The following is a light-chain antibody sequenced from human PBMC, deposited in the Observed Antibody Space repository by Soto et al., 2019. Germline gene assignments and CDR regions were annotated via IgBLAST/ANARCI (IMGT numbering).Light chain of an antibody. J-gene: IGLJ3*02. Sequence: NFMLTQPHSVSESPGKTVTMSCTRSSGSIASNYVQWFQLRPGSAPTTVIYDDNQRPSGVPDRFSGSIDRSSNSAFLTISGLKTEDEADYFCESYDSNTGVFDGGTKVTVL. CDR2: DDN. V-gene: IGLV6-57*03. CDR3: ESYDSNTGV. CDR1: SGSIASNY.